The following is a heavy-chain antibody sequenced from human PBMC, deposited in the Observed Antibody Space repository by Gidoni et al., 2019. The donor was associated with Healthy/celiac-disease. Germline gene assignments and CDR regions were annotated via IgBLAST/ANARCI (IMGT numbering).Heavy chain of an antibody. CDR2: ISYDGSNK. Sequence: QVQLVESGGGVVQPGRSLRLSCAASGFTFSSYGMHGVRQAPGKGLEWVAVISYDGSNKYYADSVKGRFTISRDNSKNTLYLQMNSLRAEDTAVYYCAKDGAAAGNWPLRYYYYYYGMDVWGQGTTVTVSS. J-gene: IGHJ6*02. CDR1: GFTFSSYG. V-gene: IGHV3-30*18. CDR3: AKDGAAAGNWPLRYYYYYYGMDV. D-gene: IGHD6-13*01.